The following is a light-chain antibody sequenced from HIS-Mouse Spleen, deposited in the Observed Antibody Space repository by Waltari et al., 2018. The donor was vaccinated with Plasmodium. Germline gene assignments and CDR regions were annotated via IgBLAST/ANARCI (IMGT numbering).Light chain of an antibody. J-gene: IGKJ4*01. Sequence: EIVLTQSPGPLSLSPGERATLSCRATQRVSSSYLAWYKQKPGQGPRLLIYGASSRATGIPDRFSGSGSGTDFTLTISRLEPEDFAVYYCQQYGSSPQITFGGGTKVEIK. V-gene: IGKV3-20*01. CDR1: QRVSSSY. CDR2: GAS. CDR3: QQYGSSPQIT.